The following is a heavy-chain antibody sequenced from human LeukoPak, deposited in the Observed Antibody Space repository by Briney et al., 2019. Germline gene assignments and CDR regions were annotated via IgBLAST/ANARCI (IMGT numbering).Heavy chain of an antibody. V-gene: IGHV4-59*01. Sequence: KPSETLSLTCTVSGGSISSYYWSWIRQPPGKGLEWIGYTYYSGSTNYNPSLKSRVTISVDTSKNQFSLKLSSVTAADTAVYYCARGYDFWSGYDYWGQGTLVTVSS. CDR3: ARGYDFWSGYDY. D-gene: IGHD3-3*01. J-gene: IGHJ4*02. CDR1: GGSISSYY. CDR2: TYYSGST.